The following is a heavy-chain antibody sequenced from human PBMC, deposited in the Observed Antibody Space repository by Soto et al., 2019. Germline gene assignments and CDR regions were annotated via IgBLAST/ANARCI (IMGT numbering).Heavy chain of an antibody. CDR3: CLLAIPPAGTRIDF. V-gene: IGHV6-1*01. CDR1: GDSVSSNSAA. CDR2: TYYRSKWYN. Sequence: PSPTISLTGAISGDSVSSNSAAWNWIRQSQSRGLEWLGRTYYRSKWYNDYAVSVKSRITINPDTSKNQFSLQLNSVTPEDTAVYYFCLLAIPPAGTRIDFWGQGTPLTVSS. J-gene: IGHJ4*02. D-gene: IGHD6-13*01.